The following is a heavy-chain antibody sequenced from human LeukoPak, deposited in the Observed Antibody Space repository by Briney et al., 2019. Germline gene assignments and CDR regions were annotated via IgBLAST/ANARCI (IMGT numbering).Heavy chain of an antibody. V-gene: IGHV3-48*02. Sequence: PGGSLRLSCAASGFTFSSYSMNWVRQAPGKGLEWISYISSSSIIYYTDSVKGRFTISRDNAKNSLYLQMNSLRDEDTALYYCARVPYSTGAFDYWGQGTLVTVSS. CDR2: ISSSSII. CDR1: GFTFSSYS. D-gene: IGHD6-19*01. CDR3: ARVPYSTGAFDY. J-gene: IGHJ4*02.